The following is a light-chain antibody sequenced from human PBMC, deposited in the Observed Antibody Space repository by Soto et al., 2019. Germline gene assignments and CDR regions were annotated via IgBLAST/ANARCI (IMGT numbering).Light chain of an antibody. CDR3: QQYGSSGT. CDR1: QSVSSY. Sequence: EIVLTQSPGTLSLSPGERATLSCRPSQSVSSYLAWYQQKPGQAPRLLIYGASNRATGIPDRFSGSGSGTDFTLTISRLEPEDFAVYYCQQYGSSGTFGQGTKVDIK. J-gene: IGKJ1*01. V-gene: IGKV3-20*01. CDR2: GAS.